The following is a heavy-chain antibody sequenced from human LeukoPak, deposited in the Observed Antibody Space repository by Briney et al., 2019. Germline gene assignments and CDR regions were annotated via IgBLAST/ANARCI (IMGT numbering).Heavy chain of an antibody. CDR2: ISYDGSNK. CDR3: AKKEGGFDH. CDR1: GFTFSSYA. V-gene: IGHV3-30-3*02. D-gene: IGHD1-26*01. Sequence: GRSLRLSCAASGFTFSSYAMHWVRQAPGKGLEWVAVISYDGSNKYYADSVKGRFTISRDNSKNTLYLQMNSLRADDTAVYYCAKKEGGFDHWGQGALVTVSS. J-gene: IGHJ4*02.